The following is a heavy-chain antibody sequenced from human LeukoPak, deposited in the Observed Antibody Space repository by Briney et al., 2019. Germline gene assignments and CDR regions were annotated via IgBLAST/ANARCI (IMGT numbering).Heavy chain of an antibody. CDR3: AKAGIAVPATPEY. CDR1: GFTFSGYA. CDR2: ISGSGGTT. Sequence: GGSLRLSCAASGFTFSGYAMNWVRQAPGKGLEWVSVISGSGGTTYYSDSVKGRFIISRDNSKNTLYLQMNSLRAEDTAVYYCAKAGIAVPATPEYCGQGTQVTVSS. V-gene: IGHV3-23*01. J-gene: IGHJ4*02. D-gene: IGHD6-19*01.